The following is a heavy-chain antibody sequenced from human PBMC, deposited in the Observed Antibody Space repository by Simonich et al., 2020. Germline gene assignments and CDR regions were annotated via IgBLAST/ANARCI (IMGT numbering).Heavy chain of an antibody. D-gene: IGHD6-13*01. Sequence: QVQLVQSGAEVKKPGASVKVSCKASGSTSTSYGISWMRQAPGQGLEWMGWISDYNGNTNYAQKLQGRVTMTTDTSTSTAYMELRSLRSDDTAVYYCARDQGGRAAAATDYWGQGTLVTVSS. CDR3: ARDQGGRAAAATDY. J-gene: IGHJ4*02. CDR2: ISDYNGNT. CDR1: GSTSTSYG. V-gene: IGHV1-18*01.